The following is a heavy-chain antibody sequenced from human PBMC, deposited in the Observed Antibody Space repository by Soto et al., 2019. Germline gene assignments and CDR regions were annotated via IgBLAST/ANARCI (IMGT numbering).Heavy chain of an antibody. CDR2: IYDSESA. Sequence: QVQLQESGPGLVKASQTLSLICSVSGESISSGGYYWSWIRHHPGKGLEWIGYIYDSESAYYNTSLKSRVDISMDTSKNHFAIKLSSVTAADTAVYYCARASSSASAADYWGQGTLITVSS. V-gene: IGHV4-31*03. J-gene: IGHJ4*02. CDR3: ARASSSASAADY. CDR1: GESISSGGYY. D-gene: IGHD6-6*01.